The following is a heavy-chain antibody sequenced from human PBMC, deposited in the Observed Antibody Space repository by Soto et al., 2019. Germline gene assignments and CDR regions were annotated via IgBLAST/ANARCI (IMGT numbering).Heavy chain of an antibody. CDR3: AKDGFEYSSSSSWFDP. V-gene: IGHV3-30*18. Sequence: GGSLRLSCAASGFTFSSYGMHWVRQAPGKGLEWVAVISYDGSSKYYADSVKGRFTISRDNSKNTLYLQMNSLRAEDTAVYYCAKDGFEYSSSSSWFDPWGQGTLVTVSS. CDR2: ISYDGSSK. J-gene: IGHJ5*02. D-gene: IGHD6-6*01. CDR1: GFTFSSYG.